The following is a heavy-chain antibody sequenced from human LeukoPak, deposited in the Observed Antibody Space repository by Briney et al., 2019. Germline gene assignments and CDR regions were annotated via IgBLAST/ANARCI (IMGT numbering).Heavy chain of an antibody. D-gene: IGHD3-10*01. CDR3: ARHFTSITMVRGFDP. CDR2: MNPNSGNT. V-gene: IGHV1-8*02. Sequence: ASVKVSCKASGYTFTGYYMHWVRQATGQGLEWMGWMNPNSGNTGYAQKFQGRVTMTRNTSISTAYMELSSLRSEDTAVYYCARHFTSITMVRGFDPWGQGTLVTVSS. CDR1: GYTFTGYY. J-gene: IGHJ5*02.